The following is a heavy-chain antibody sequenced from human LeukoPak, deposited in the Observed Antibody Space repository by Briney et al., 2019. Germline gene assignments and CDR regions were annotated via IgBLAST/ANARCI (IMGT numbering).Heavy chain of an antibody. D-gene: IGHD5-18*01. CDR3: ARGGYSYANVPYFDY. J-gene: IGHJ4*02. CDR1: GFTFSSYE. Sequence: AGGSLRLSCAASGFTFSSYEMNWVRQAPGKGLEWVSYISSSGSTIYYADSVKGRFTISRDNAKNSLYLRMNSLRAEDTAVYYCARGGYSYANVPYFDYWGQGTLVTVSS. V-gene: IGHV3-48*03. CDR2: ISSSGSTI.